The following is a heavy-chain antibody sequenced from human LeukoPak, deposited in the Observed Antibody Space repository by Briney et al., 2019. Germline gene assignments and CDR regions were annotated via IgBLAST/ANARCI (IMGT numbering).Heavy chain of an antibody. CDR3: ARVGRCSSTSCYDHYYYGMHV. V-gene: IGHV3-48*03. CDR1: VFTFSSYE. J-gene: IGHJ6*02. D-gene: IGHD2-2*01. Sequence: GGSLRLSCAASVFTFSSYEMNCVRQAPGKGLEWVSYISIIVSNIYYADSVKGRFTISRDNAKNSLYLQMNSLRAEDTAVYYCARVGRCSSTSCYDHYYYGMHVWGQGTTVTVS. CDR2: ISIIVSNI.